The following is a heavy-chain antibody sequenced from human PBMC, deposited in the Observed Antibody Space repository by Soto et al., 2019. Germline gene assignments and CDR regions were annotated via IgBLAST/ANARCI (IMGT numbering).Heavy chain of an antibody. D-gene: IGHD2-15*01. Sequence: SETLSLTCSVSGDSISTVDYFWAWIRQPPGQALEYIGYIYKSTTTYYNPSLESRVAISLDTSKSQFSLNVTSVTAADTAVYFCARGRYCLTGRCFPNWFDSWGQGTLVTVSS. CDR2: IYKSTTT. V-gene: IGHV4-30-4*01. J-gene: IGHJ5*01. CDR3: ARGRYCLTGRCFPNWFDS. CDR1: GDSISTVDYF.